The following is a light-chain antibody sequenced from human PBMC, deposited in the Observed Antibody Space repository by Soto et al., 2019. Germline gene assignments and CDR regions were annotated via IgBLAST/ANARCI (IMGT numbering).Light chain of an antibody. CDR2: EGS. CDR1: SSDVGSYNL. J-gene: IGLJ1*01. Sequence: QSVLTQPASVSGSPGQSITISCTGTSSDVGSYNLVSWYQQHPGKAPKLMIYEGSKRPSGVSNRFSGSKSGNTASLTISGLQAEDEADYYCCSYAGSSTPYVFGTGTKVNVL. CDR3: CSYAGSSTPYV. V-gene: IGLV2-23*01.